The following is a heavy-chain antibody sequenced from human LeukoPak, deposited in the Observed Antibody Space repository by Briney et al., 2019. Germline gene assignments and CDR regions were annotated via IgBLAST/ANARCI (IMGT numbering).Heavy chain of an antibody. CDR2: IIPIFGTA. Sequence: ASVKVSCKASGGTFSSYAISWVRQAPGQGLEWMGAIIPIFGTANYAQKFQGRGTITADESTSPAYMELSSLRSEDTAVYSCARDSTQYYYDSSGPGDWFDPWGQGTLVTVSS. CDR1: GGTFSSYA. D-gene: IGHD3-22*01. CDR3: ARDSTQYYYDSSGPGDWFDP. J-gene: IGHJ5*02. V-gene: IGHV1-69*13.